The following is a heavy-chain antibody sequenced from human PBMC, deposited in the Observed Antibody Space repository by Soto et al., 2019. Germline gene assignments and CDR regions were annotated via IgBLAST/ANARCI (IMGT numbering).Heavy chain of an antibody. D-gene: IGHD2-8*02. V-gene: IGHV3-23*01. CDR1: GFICGSYD. CDR3: AKATATGGGAFDI. J-gene: IGHJ3*02. CDR2: ILVDGRT. Sequence: GSLRLSCAASGFICGSYDMSWVRQAPGKGLEWVSTILVDGRTFYVDSVKGRFTISRDSSQNTVYLQMNSLTAGDTALYYCAKATATGGGAFDICGQGTKVTVSS.